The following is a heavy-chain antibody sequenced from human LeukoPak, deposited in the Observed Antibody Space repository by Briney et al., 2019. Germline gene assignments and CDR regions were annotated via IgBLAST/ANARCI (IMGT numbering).Heavy chain of an antibody. CDR3: ARRGRFMYYFDY. CDR2: ISSSSSYI. J-gene: IGHJ4*02. V-gene: IGHV3-21*01. Sequence: GGSLRLSCAASGFTFSSYSMNWVRQAPGKGLEWVSSISSSSSYIYYADSVKGRFTISRDNAKNSLYLQMNSLRAEDTAVYYCARRGRFMYYFDYWGQGTLVSVSS. CDR1: GFTFSSYS. D-gene: IGHD3-10*02.